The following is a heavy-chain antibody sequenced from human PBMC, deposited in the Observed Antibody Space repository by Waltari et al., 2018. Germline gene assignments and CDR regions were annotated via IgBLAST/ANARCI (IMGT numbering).Heavy chain of an antibody. CDR2: IYHSGRT. CDR1: GYSISSGYY. Sequence: QVQLQESGPGLVKPSETLSLTCTVSGYSISSGYYWGWIRQPPGKGLEWIGSIYHSGRTYYNPSLKSRVTISVDTSKNQFSLKLSSVTAADTAVYYCATTYYYDSSGYYYVPFDYWGQGTLVTVSS. V-gene: IGHV4-38-2*02. D-gene: IGHD3-22*01. J-gene: IGHJ4*02. CDR3: ATTYYYDSSGYYYVPFDY.